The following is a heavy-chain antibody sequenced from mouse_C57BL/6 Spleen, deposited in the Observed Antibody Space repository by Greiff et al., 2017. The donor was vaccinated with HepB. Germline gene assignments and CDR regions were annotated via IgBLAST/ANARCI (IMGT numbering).Heavy chain of an antibody. CDR2: INPGSGGT. J-gene: IGHJ2*01. D-gene: IGHD2-1*01. V-gene: IGHV1-54*01. Sequence: VQLQQSGAELVRPGTSVKVSCKASGYAFTNYLIEWVKQRPGQGLEWIGVINPGSGGTNYNEKFKGKATLTADKSSSTAYMQLSSLTSEDSAVYFCARSPSYYGNYHYFDYGGQGTTLTVSS. CDR1: GYAFTNYL. CDR3: ARSPSYYGNYHYFDY.